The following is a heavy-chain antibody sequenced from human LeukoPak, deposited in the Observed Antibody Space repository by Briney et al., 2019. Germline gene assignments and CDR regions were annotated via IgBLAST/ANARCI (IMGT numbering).Heavy chain of an antibody. CDR1: GFTFSSYD. V-gene: IGHV3-13*01. CDR2: IGTAGDT. Sequence: GGSLRPSCAASGFTFSSYDMHWVRQATGKGLEWVSAIGTAGDTYYPGSVKGRFTISRENAKNSLYLQMNSLRAGDTAVYYCARGSLRGYSYGYYFDYWGQGTLVTVSS. D-gene: IGHD5-18*01. CDR3: ARGSLRGYSYGYYFDY. J-gene: IGHJ4*02.